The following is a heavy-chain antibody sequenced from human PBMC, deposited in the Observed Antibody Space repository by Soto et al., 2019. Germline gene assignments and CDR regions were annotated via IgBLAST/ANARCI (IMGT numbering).Heavy chain of an antibody. CDR1: GGTFSSYA. CDR2: IIPIFGTA. Sequence: SVKVSCKASGGTFSSYAISWVRQAPGQGLEWMGGIIPIFGTANYAQKFQGRVTITADKSTSTAYMELSSLRSEDTAVYYCARGGADIVVAKDAIPPPRGMDVWGQGTTVTVS. V-gene: IGHV1-69*06. J-gene: IGHJ6*02. D-gene: IGHD2-2*01. CDR3: ARGGADIVVAKDAIPPPRGMDV.